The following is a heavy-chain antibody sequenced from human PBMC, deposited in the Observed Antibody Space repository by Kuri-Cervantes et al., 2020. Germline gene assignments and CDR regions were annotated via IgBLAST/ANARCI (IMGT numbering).Heavy chain of an antibody. D-gene: IGHD3-16*02. CDR2: IYPADSDT. CDR3: ARLPGDYIWGSYRAYDY. V-gene: IGHV5-51*01. J-gene: IGHJ4*02. CDR1: GYSFTNYW. Sequence: GESLKISCKGSGYSFTNYWIAWVRQMPGKGLEWMAIIYPADSDTRYSPSFQGQVTISADKSISTAYLQWSSLKASDTAMYYCARLPGDYIWGSYRAYDYWGQGTLVTVSS.